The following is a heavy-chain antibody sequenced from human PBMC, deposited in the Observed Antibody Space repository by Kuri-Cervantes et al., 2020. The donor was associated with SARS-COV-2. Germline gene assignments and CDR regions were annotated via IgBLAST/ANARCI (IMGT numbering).Heavy chain of an antibody. Sequence: LRLSCTVSGGSISSYYWSWIRQPPGKGLEWIGYIYYSGNTNYNPSLKSRVTISVDTSKNQFSLKLSSVTAADTAVYYCARELGVPAATYFDYWGQGTLVTVSS. CDR1: GGSISSYY. V-gene: IGHV4-59*01. J-gene: IGHJ4*02. CDR3: ARELGVPAATYFDY. CDR2: IYYSGNT. D-gene: IGHD2-2*01.